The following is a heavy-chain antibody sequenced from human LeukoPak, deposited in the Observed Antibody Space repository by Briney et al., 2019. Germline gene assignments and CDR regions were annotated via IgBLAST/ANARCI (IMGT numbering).Heavy chain of an antibody. CDR3: AREGTAGTAFDI. J-gene: IGHJ3*02. Sequence: KTSETLSLTCTASGGSISSYYWSWIRQPPGKGLEWIGYIYYSGSTNYNPSLKSRGTISVDTSKNQFSLKLSSVTAADTAVYYCAREGTAGTAFDIWGQGTMVTVSS. CDR1: GGSISSYY. V-gene: IGHV4-59*01. CDR2: IYYSGST. D-gene: IGHD6-13*01.